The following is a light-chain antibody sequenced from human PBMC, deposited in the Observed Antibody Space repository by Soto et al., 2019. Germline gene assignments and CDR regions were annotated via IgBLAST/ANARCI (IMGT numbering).Light chain of an antibody. CDR2: EGS. CDR1: SSDVGSYNL. J-gene: IGLJ2*01. V-gene: IGLV2-23*03. Sequence: QSVLTQPASVSGSPGQSITISCTGTSSDVGSYNLVSWYQQHPGKAPKLMIYEGSKRPSGVSNRFSGAKSGNTASLTISGLQAEDEADYYCCSYAGSDTFLLFGGGTKLTVL. CDR3: CSYAGSDTFLL.